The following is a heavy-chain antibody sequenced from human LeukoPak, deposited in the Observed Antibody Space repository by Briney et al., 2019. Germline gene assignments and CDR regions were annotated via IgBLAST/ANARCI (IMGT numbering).Heavy chain of an antibody. CDR2: IYHSGST. CDR3: ARASGSYVGP. CDR1: GGSISSSSYY. J-gene: IGHJ5*02. D-gene: IGHD1-26*01. Sequence: SETLSLTCTVSGGSISSSSYYWGWIRQPPGKGLEWIGSIYHSGSTYYNPSLKSRVTISVDKSKNQFSLKLSSVTAADTAVYYCARASGSYVGPWGQGTLVTVSS. V-gene: IGHV4-39*07.